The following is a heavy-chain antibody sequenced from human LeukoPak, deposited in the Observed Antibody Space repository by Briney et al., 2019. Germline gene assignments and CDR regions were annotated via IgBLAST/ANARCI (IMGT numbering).Heavy chain of an antibody. CDR3: ARGQWLPVYDF. Sequence: PSGTLSLTCSVSGGFNTHYYWTWIRQPPGKGLELIGYIYHSGSTNYNPSLNSRVTISVDTSKNHFSLKLSSVTAADTAVYYCARGQWLPVYDFWGQGILVTVSS. V-gene: IGHV4-59*01. D-gene: IGHD3-22*01. CDR2: IYHSGST. J-gene: IGHJ4*02. CDR1: GGFNTHYY.